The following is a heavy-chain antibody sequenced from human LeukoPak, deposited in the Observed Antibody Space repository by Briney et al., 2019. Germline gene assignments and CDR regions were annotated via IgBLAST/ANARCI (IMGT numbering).Heavy chain of an antibody. Sequence: GGSLRLSCAASGFIFSNYWMSWVRQAPGKGLEWVGSIKKDGSEKYYVDSVKGRFTISRDNAKNSLYLQMNSLRADDTAVYYCVRDERGSSFGGQGTLVTVSS. CDR1: GFIFSNYW. V-gene: IGHV3-7*01. J-gene: IGHJ4*02. D-gene: IGHD1-26*01. CDR3: VRDERGSSF. CDR2: IKKDGSEK.